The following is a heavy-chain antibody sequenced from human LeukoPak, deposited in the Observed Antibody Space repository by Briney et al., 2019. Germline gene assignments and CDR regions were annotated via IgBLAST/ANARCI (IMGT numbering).Heavy chain of an antibody. CDR3: ARLAVVTAQRMYYFDY. CDR1: GYSFTNYW. V-gene: IGHV5-51*01. CDR2: IYPGDSDT. Sequence: GESLKISCKGSGYSFTNYWIGWVRQMPGKGLEWMGIIYPGDSDTRYSSSFQGRVTISADKSISTAYLQWSSLKASDTAMYYCARLAVVTAQRMYYFDYWGQGTLVTVSS. D-gene: IGHD2-21*02. J-gene: IGHJ4*02.